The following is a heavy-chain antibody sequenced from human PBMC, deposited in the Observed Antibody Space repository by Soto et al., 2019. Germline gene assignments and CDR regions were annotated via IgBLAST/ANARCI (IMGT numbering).Heavy chain of an antibody. V-gene: IGHV4-4*07. J-gene: IGHJ5*01. CDR3: ARDWVAAAGKGGWFDS. D-gene: IGHD6-13*01. Sequence: QVQLQESGPGLVKPSETLSLTCTVSGGSISSYSWSWIRQPAGTGLEWIGRFYTSGSTYYNPSLKSRVTMSVDTSKNHFSLKLSSVTAADTAVYYCARDWVAAAGKGGWFDSWGQGTLVTVSS. CDR2: FYTSGST. CDR1: GGSISSYS.